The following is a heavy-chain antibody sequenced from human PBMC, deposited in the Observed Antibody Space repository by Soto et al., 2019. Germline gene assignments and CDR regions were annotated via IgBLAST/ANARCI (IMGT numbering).Heavy chain of an antibody. Sequence: GGSLRLSSAAAGFTFSSYAMSWVRQAPGKGLEWVSAISGSGGSTYYADSVKGRFTISRDNSKNTLYLQMNSLRAEDTAVYYCAKVKGTLGSRNTIFDYWGQGTLVTVSS. CDR2: ISGSGGST. CDR1: GFTFSSYA. V-gene: IGHV3-23*01. D-gene: IGHD2-15*01. CDR3: AKVKGTLGSRNTIFDY. J-gene: IGHJ4*02.